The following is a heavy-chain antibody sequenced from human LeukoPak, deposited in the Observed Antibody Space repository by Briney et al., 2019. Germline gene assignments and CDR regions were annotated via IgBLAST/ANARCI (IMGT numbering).Heavy chain of an antibody. Sequence: SETLSLTCAVSGGSISSYYWSWIRQPPGKGLEWIGYIYYSGSPNYNPSLKSRVTISVDTSKNQFSLKLTSVTAADTAVYYCARDYGGNSGWFDPWGQGTLVTVS. D-gene: IGHD4-23*01. CDR3: ARDYGGNSGWFDP. CDR1: GGSISSYY. J-gene: IGHJ5*02. CDR2: IYYSGSP. V-gene: IGHV4-59*01.